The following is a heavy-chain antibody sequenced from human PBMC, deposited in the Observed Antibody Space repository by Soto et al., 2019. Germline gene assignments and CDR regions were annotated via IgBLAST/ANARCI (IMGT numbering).Heavy chain of an antibody. CDR2: ISAYNGNT. CDR1: GYTFTSYG. Sequence: QVQLVQSGAEVKKPGASVKVSCKASGYTFTSYGISWVRQAPGQGLEWMGWISAYNGNTNYAQKLQGRVTMTTDTSTSTAYMELRSLRSDDTAVYYCARDLIVVVPAAISAGSGSGNWFDPWGQGTLVTVSS. J-gene: IGHJ5*02. CDR3: ARDLIVVVPAAISAGSGSGNWFDP. D-gene: IGHD2-2*01. V-gene: IGHV1-18*01.